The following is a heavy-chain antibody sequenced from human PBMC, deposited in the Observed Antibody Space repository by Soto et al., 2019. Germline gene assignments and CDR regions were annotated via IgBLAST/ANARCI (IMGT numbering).Heavy chain of an antibody. D-gene: IGHD3-22*01. CDR2: INPSGGST. Sequence: ASVKVSCKASGYTFTSYYMHWVRQAPGQGLEWMGIINPSGGSTSHAQKFQGRVTMTRDTSTSTVYMELCSLTSEDTAVYYCASSDRTGGRRNYFDCWGQGTLVTVSS. CDR1: GYTFTSYY. CDR3: ASSDRTGGRRNYFDC. V-gene: IGHV1-46*01. J-gene: IGHJ4*02.